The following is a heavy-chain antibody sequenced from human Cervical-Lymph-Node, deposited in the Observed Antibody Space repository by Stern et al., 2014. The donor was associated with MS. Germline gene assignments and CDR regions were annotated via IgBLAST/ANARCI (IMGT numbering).Heavy chain of an antibody. V-gene: IGHV3-11*01. Sequence: MQLVESGGGVVKPGGSLRLSCAASGFTFSDYYLSWIRQAPGKGLEWVSYISSGGRTIYYAASENGRFTISRDNAKNSLYLQMNSLRAEDTAVYYCARDLSEDYFDYWGQGTLVPVSS. D-gene: IGHD1-26*01. CDR1: GFTFSDYY. J-gene: IGHJ4*02. CDR2: ISSGGRTI. CDR3: ARDLSEDYFDY.